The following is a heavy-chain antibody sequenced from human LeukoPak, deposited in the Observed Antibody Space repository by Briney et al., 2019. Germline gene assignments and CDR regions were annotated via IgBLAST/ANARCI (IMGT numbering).Heavy chain of an antibody. Sequence: SETLSLTCTVFGGSISSYYWSWIRQPAGKGLEWIGRIYTSGSTNYNPSLKSRVTMSADTSKNQFSLKLSSVTAADTAVYYCASEDYFDSSGYYGTIWGQGTMVTVSS. J-gene: IGHJ3*02. CDR1: GGSISSYY. D-gene: IGHD3-22*01. CDR2: IYTSGST. CDR3: ASEDYFDSSGYYGTI. V-gene: IGHV4-4*07.